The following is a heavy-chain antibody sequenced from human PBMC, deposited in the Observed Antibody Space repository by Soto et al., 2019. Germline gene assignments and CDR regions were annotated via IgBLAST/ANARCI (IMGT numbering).Heavy chain of an antibody. Sequence: ASVKVSCKASGYTFTSYGISWVRQAPGQGLEWMGWISAYNGNTNYAQKHQGRDTMTTDTSTSTAYMELRSLRSDDTAGYYGARGSSWYFDYWGQGTMDTVSS. CDR3: ARGSSWYFDY. CDR1: GYTFTSYG. D-gene: IGHD6-13*01. CDR2: ISAYNGNT. J-gene: IGHJ4*02. V-gene: IGHV1-18*01.